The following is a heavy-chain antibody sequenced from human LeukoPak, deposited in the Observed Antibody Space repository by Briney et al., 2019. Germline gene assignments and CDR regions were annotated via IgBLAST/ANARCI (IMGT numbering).Heavy chain of an antibody. J-gene: IGHJ4*02. D-gene: IGHD5-18*01. CDR3: ARGDTSMLTGIDY. CDR2: IYYSGST. CDR1: GGSISSGDYH. V-gene: IGHV4-30-4*01. Sequence: SETLSLTCTVSGGSISSGDYHWSWIRQPPGKGLEWIGYIYYSGSTYYNPSLKSRVTISVDTSKNQFFLNLRSATAADTAVYYCARGDTSMLTGIDYWGQGTLVTASS.